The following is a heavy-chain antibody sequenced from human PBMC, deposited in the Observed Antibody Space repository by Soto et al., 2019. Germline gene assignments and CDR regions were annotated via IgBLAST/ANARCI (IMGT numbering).Heavy chain of an antibody. Sequence: QVQLVESGGGVVQPGRSLRLSCAASGFTFSSYGMHWVRQAPGKGLEWVAVIWYDGSNKYYADSVKGRFTISRDNSKNTLYLQMNSLRAEDTAVYYCARVSDNVAADYWGQGTLVTVSS. J-gene: IGHJ4*02. D-gene: IGHD1-20*01. V-gene: IGHV3-33*01. CDR3: ARVSDNVAADY. CDR2: IWYDGSNK. CDR1: GFTFSSYG.